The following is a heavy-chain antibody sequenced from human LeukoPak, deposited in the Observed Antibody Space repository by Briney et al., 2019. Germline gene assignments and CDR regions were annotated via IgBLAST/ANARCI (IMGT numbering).Heavy chain of an antibody. Sequence: GGSLRLSCAASEFSVGSNYMTWVRQAPGKGLEWVSLIYSGGSTYYADSVKGRFTISRYNSKNTLYLQMNSLRAEDTAVYYCAREEGGRLGIDYYFDYWGQGTLVTISS. CDR1: EFSVGSNY. J-gene: IGHJ4*02. CDR3: AREEGGRLGIDYYFDY. D-gene: IGHD7-27*01. V-gene: IGHV3-66*01. CDR2: IYSGGST.